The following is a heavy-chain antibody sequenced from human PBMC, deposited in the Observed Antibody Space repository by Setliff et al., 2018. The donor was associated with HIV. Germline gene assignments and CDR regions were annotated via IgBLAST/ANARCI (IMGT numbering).Heavy chain of an antibody. CDR2: IYYSGNS. Sequence: SETLSLTCAVSGGSISSSNWWTWVRQPPGKGLEWIGYIYYSGNSNYNPSLKSRVTMSVDTSKNQFSLKLSSVTAADTAVYYCARHEGRAGWFDPWGQGTLVTVSS. CDR3: ARHEGRAGWFDP. CDR1: GGSISSSNW. V-gene: IGHV4-4*02. J-gene: IGHJ5*02.